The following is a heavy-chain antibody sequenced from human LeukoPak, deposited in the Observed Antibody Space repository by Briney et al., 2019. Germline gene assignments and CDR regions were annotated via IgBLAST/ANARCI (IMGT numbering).Heavy chain of an antibody. Sequence: SETLSLTCTVSGGSISSYYWSWIRQLPGKGLEWIGYIYYSGSTNYNPSLKSRVTISVDTSKNQFSLKLSSVTAADTAVYYCARGQAYSSSWYRAEIDAFDIWGQGTMVTVSS. V-gene: IGHV4-59*01. CDR2: IYYSGST. CDR1: GGSISSYY. J-gene: IGHJ3*02. CDR3: ARGQAYSSSWYRAEIDAFDI. D-gene: IGHD6-13*01.